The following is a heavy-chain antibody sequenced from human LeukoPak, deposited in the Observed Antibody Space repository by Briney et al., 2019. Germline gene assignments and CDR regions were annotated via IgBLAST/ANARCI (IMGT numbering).Heavy chain of an antibody. CDR1: GYTFTIYG. D-gene: IGHD3-22*01. CDR3: ARGGRSYDSSGYYPIDY. Sequence: ASVKVSCKASGYTFTIYGISWVRQAPGQGLEWMGWISAYNGNTNYAQKLQGRVTMTTDTSTSTAYMELRSLRSDDTAVYHCARGGRSYDSSGYYPIDYWGQGTLVTVSS. V-gene: IGHV1-18*01. J-gene: IGHJ4*02. CDR2: ISAYNGNT.